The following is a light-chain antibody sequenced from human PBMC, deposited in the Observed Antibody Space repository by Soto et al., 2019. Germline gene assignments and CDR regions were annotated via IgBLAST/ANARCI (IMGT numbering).Light chain of an antibody. CDR1: SSNIGAGYA. CDR2: GNT. Sequence: QSVLTQPPSVSGAPGQRVTISCTGSSSNIGAGYAVHWYQQLPGTAPKLLIYGNTNRPSGGPDRFSGSKSGTSASLAITGLQAEDEADYFCQSYDSSLSVVFGGGTKLTVL. J-gene: IGLJ2*01. V-gene: IGLV1-40*01. CDR3: QSYDSSLSVV.